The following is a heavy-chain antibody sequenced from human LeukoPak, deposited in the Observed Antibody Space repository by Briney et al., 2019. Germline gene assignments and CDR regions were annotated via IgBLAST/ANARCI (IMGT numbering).Heavy chain of an antibody. V-gene: IGHV3-23*01. J-gene: IGHJ4*02. CDR2: ITGSGSST. Sequence: GGSLRLSCATSGFPFSNYAMIWVRQAPGKGLEWVSSITGSGSSTYFAHSVKDRFTISIDNSKNPLYLQMNSFEPEGTVTYYCAKAKAVAAQYNFDYWGQGTLVSVFS. CDR1: GFPFSNYA. D-gene: IGHD6-19*01. CDR3: AKAKAVAAQYNFDY.